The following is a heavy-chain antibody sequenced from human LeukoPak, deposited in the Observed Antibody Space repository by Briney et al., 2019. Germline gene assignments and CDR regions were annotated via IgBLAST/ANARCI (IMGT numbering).Heavy chain of an antibody. CDR3: ARDWGAAGGWFDP. CDR1: SGSISNSL. Sequence: SETLSLTCTVSSGSISNSLWSWIRQPAGKGLEWVGRIHGSGSTNYNPSLKSRVTMSVDTSKNQFSLKLSSVTAADTAVYYCARDWGAAGGWFDPWGQGTLATVSS. CDR2: IHGSGST. V-gene: IGHV4-4*07. D-gene: IGHD6-13*01. J-gene: IGHJ5*02.